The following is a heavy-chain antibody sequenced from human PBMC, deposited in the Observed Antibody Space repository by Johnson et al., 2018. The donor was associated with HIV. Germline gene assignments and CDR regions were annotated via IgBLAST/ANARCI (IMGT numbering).Heavy chain of an antibody. V-gene: IGHV3-33*06. CDR1: GFTFSSYG. J-gene: IGHJ3*01. Sequence: QMQLVESGGGVVQPGRSLRLSCAASGFTFSSYGMHWVRQAPGKGLEWVAVIWYDGSNKYYADSVKGRFTISRDNSKNTLYLQMNSLRVEDTAVYYCAKGLGRYYEAFDVWGQGTMVTVSS. CDR2: IWYDGSNK. CDR3: AKGLGRYYEAFDV. D-gene: IGHD1-26*01.